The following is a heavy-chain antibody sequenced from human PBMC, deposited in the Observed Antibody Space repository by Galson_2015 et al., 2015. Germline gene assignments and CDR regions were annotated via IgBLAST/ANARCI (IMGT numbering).Heavy chain of an antibody. CDR3: AREYIVVVSAANPLSADY. CDR1: GFTFSSYG. V-gene: IGHV3-33*01. D-gene: IGHD2-2*01. Sequence: SLRLSCAASGFTFSSYGMHWVRQAPGKGLEWVAVIWYDGSNKYYADSVKGRFTISRDNSKNTLYLQMNSLRAEDTAVYYCAREYIVVVSAANPLSADYWGQGTLVTVSS. J-gene: IGHJ4*02. CDR2: IWYDGSNK.